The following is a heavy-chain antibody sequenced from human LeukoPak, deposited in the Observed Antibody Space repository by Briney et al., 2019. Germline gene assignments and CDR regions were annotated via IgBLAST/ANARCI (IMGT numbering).Heavy chain of an antibody. Sequence: GGSLRLSCAAPGFTFSSYAMAWLRQAPGKGLEWVSAISGSGAYIYYADSVKGRFAITRDSSKNMLYLQMNSLRAEDTAIYYCAKDIGPDYGDYLDYWGQGTLVTVSS. V-gene: IGHV3-23*01. CDR3: AKDIGPDYGDYLDY. CDR1: GFTFSSYA. D-gene: IGHD4-17*01. J-gene: IGHJ4*02. CDR2: ISGSGAYI.